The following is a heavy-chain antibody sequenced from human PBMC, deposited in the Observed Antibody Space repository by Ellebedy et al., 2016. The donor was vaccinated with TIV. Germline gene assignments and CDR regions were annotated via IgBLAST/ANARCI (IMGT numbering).Heavy chain of an antibody. CDR1: GFTFSSYA. J-gene: IGHJ4*02. D-gene: IGHD6-19*01. CDR3: AKMGRQWVDAPLYFDN. Sequence: PGGSLRLSCAASGFTFSSYAMTWVRQAPGKGLGWVSLISGGGGSTYYADSVKGRFTISRDNSENTLYLEMNSLRAEDTAVYFCAKMGRQWVDAPLYFDNWGQGSLVTVSS. V-gene: IGHV3-23*01. CDR2: ISGGGGST.